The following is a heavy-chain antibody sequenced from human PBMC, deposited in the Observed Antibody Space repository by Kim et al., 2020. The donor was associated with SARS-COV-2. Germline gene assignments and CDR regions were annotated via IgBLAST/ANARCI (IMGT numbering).Heavy chain of an antibody. CDR1: GFTFSSYS. Sequence: GGSLRLSCAASGFTFSSYSMNWVRQAPGKGLEWVSYISSSSSTIYYADSVKGRFTISRDNAKNSLYLQMNSLRDEDTAVYYCARSTFVDILTGPGFDPWGQGTLVAVSS. D-gene: IGHD3-9*01. CDR2: ISSSSSTI. J-gene: IGHJ5*02. CDR3: ARSTFVDILTGPGFDP. V-gene: IGHV3-48*02.